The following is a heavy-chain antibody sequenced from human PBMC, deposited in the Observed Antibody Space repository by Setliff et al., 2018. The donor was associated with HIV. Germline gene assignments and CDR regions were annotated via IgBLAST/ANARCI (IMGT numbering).Heavy chain of an antibody. CDR2: IYTSGST. Sequence: PSETLSLTCVVSNGSIYSGSYYWSWIRQPAGKGLEWIGRIYTSGSTNYNPSLKNRVTISVDTSKNQFSLKLSSVTAADTAVYYCAREVGPRDWFDPWGQGTLVTVSS. D-gene: IGHD1-26*01. CDR1: NGSIYSGSYY. V-gene: IGHV4-61*02. J-gene: IGHJ5*02. CDR3: AREVGPRDWFDP.